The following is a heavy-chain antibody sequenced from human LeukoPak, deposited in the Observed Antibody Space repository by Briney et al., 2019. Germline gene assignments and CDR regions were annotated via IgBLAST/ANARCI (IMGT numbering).Heavy chain of an antibody. D-gene: IGHD2-15*01. J-gene: IGHJ4*02. Sequence: GGSLRLSREASGFTFISYWMSWVRQAPGKGLEWVANIKQDGSEKYYVDSVKGRFTISRDNAKNSLYLQMNSLRVEDTAVYYCARDRGWSWDYWGQGTLLTVSS. CDR1: GFTFISYW. CDR3: ARDRGWSWDY. V-gene: IGHV3-7*01. CDR2: IKQDGSEK.